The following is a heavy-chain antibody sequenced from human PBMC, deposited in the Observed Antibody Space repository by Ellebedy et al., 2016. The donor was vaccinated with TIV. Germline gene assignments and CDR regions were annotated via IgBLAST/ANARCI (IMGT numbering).Heavy chain of an antibody. J-gene: IGHJ3*02. CDR1: GGSSSSYY. CDR3: ARDPEHAFDI. V-gene: IGHV4-59*12. Sequence: SETLSLTCAVYGGSSSSYYWSWIRQPPGKGLEWIGYIYYSGSTNYNPSLKSRVTISVDTSKNQFSLKLNSVTAADTAGYYCARDPEHAFDIWGQGTMVTVS. CDR2: IYYSGST. D-gene: IGHD1-14*01.